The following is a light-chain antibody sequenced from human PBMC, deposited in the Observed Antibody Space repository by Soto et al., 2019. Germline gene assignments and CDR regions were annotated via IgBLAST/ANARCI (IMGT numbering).Light chain of an antibody. CDR1: QDIDKY. V-gene: IGKV1-39*01. CDR3: QENDTTRWA. J-gene: IGKJ1*01. Sequence: THAPSSLAVYIGDRVTITCQASQDIDKYLNWYRQKPGKAPKLLIDDASNLQSGVSSRFSGSGSGTDFTLTISSLHPEDFATFYCQENDTTRWAFGQGTKVDIK. CDR2: DAS.